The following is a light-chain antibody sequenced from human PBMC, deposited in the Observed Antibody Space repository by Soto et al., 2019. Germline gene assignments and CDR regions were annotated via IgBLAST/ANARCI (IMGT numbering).Light chain of an antibody. CDR2: YDT. V-gene: IGLV3-21*04. Sequence: SYELTQPPAVSEAPGKTAKITCGGSNIGSKSVHWYQQKPGQAPVLVIYYDTDRPSGVHERLSGSNSGSTAALTISRVEAGDEADYYCQVWDIVSGVIFGGGTTLTVL. CDR3: QVWDIVSGVI. J-gene: IGLJ2*01. CDR1: NIGSKS.